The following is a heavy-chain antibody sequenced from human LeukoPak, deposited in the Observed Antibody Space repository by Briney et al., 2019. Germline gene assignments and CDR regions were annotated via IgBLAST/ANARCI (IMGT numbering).Heavy chain of an antibody. J-gene: IGHJ3*02. D-gene: IGHD6-19*01. V-gene: IGHV1-18*01. CDR1: GYTFTSYG. CDR3: ARGGIAVAEGDAFDI. CDR2: ISAYNGNT. Sequence: GASVKVSCKASGYTFTSYGIIWVRQAPGQGLEWMGWISAYNGNTNYAQKLQGRVTMTTDTSTSTAYMELRSLRPDDTAVYYCARGGIAVAEGDAFDIWGQGTLVTVSS.